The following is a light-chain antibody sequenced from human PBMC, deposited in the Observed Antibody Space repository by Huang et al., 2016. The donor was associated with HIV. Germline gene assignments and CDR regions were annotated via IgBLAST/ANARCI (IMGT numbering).Light chain of an antibody. Sequence: IVMTQTPLSLSVTPGQPATISCKSNQSLLHSDGKTYLYWYLQRPGQSPQLLIYDVSSRFSGVPDRFRGSVSGTHFTLKISRVEACDVGIYYCMQSTHLRTFGQGTKLELK. CDR1: QSLLHSDGKTY. V-gene: IGKV2-29*02. CDR2: DVS. CDR3: MQSTHLRT. J-gene: IGKJ2*02.